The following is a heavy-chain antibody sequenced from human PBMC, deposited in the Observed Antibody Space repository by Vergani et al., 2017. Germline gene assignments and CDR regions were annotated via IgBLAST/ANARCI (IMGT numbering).Heavy chain of an antibody. Sequence: QVHLQESGPGVVKPSDTLSLTCTVSGGSMSDFYWTWIRQPAGRVLEWIGRIYPNGNGNYNESLRSRLTMSIDTSRSQFSLSLSSVTAADTAVYYCARGNCGVNCPKYNWLAPWGRGILVTVSS. D-gene: IGHD2-21*01. CDR2: IYPNGNG. V-gene: IGHV4-4*07. J-gene: IGHJ5*02. CDR1: GGSMSDFY. CDR3: ARGNCGVNCPKYNWLAP.